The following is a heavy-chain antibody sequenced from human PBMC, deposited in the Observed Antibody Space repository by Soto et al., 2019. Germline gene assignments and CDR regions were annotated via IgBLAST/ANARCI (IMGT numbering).Heavy chain of an antibody. D-gene: IGHD3-22*01. CDR3: ATTDPTYYDSSGFDY. CDR1: GGTFSSYA. CDR2: IIPIFGTA. Sequence: QVQLVQSGAEVKKPGSSVKVSCKASGGTFSSYAISWVRQAPGQGLEWMGGIIPIFGTANYAQKFQGRVTITADESTSTAYMELSSLRSVDTAVYYCATTDPTYYDSSGFDYWGQGTLVTVSS. V-gene: IGHV1-69*01. J-gene: IGHJ4*02.